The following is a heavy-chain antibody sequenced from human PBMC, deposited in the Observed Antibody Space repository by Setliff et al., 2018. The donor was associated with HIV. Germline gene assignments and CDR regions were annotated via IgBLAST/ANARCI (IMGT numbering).Heavy chain of an antibody. J-gene: IGHJ4*02. Sequence: SETLSLTCSVFGGPISSGSFYWSWIRQPAGKGLEWIGHIYTSGSTNYNPSLKGRVTISVDTSKSQLSLKVNSVTAADTAVYYCASSSSWSTFDYWGQGTLVTVSS. D-gene: IGHD6-13*01. CDR1: GGPISSGSFY. CDR3: ASSSSWSTFDY. CDR2: IYTSGST. V-gene: IGHV4-61*09.